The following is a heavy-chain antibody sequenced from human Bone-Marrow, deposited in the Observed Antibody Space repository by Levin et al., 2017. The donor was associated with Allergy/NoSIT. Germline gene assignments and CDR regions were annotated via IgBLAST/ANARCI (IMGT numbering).Heavy chain of an antibody. V-gene: IGHV1-69*06. J-gene: IGHJ6*03. D-gene: IGHD3-3*01. CDR3: ARDHITIFGVVDYYYYYMDV. CDR2: IIPIFGTA. Sequence: SVKVSCKASGGTFSSYAISWVRQAPGQGLEWMGGIIPIFGTANYAQKFQGRVTITADKSTSTAYMELSSLRSEDTAVYYCARDHITIFGVVDYYYYYMDVWGKGTTVTVSS. CDR1: GGTFSSYA.